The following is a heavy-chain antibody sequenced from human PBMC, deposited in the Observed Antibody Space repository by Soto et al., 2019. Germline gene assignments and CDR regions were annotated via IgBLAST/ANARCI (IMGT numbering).Heavy chain of an antibody. CDR2: ISSSSTHI. Sequence: EVQVVESGGGLVKPGGSLRLSCAASGVSFSSHTMNWVRQAPGKGLEWVSSISSSSTHIYYADSVKGRFTISRDNAQNSLYLQMNSLRAEDTAVYYCAREGGNYYYYYGMDVWGQGTTVTVSS. V-gene: IGHV3-21*01. D-gene: IGHD4-4*01. CDR3: AREGGNYYYYYGMDV. J-gene: IGHJ6*02. CDR1: GVSFSSHT.